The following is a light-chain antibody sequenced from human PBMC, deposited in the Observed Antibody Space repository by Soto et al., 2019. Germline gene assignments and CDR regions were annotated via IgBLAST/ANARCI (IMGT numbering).Light chain of an antibody. J-gene: IGLJ1*01. V-gene: IGLV2-11*01. Sequence: QSVLTQPRSVSGSPGQSVTISCAGTNSDVGAYNFVSWYQQHPGTAPKLLIYDVSKRPSGVPDRFSGSKSGNTASLTISGLQAEDEADYYCCSYVDSYTYVFGTGTKLTVL. CDR3: CSYVDSYTYV. CDR2: DVS. CDR1: NSDVGAYNF.